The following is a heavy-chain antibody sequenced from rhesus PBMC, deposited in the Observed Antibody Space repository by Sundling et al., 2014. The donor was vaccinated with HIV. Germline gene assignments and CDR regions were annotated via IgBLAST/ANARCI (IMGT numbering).Heavy chain of an antibody. V-gene: IGHV4-143*01. D-gene: IGHD6-25*01. CDR3: ARGSRYNGSWSRFDY. CDR2: IYGSSAST. J-gene: IGHJ4*01. CDR1: GGSISGGHY. Sequence: QVQLQESGPGLVTPSETLSLTCAVSGGSISGGHYWSWVRQPPGKGLEWIGNIYGSSASTNYNPSLKSRVTISTDTSKNQFSLKLSSVTAADTAVYYCARGSRYNGSWSRFDYWGQGVLVTVSS.